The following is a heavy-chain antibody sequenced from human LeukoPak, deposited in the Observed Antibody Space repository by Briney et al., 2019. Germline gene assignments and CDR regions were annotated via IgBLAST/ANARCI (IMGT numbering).Heavy chain of an antibody. CDR1: GFTFSSYA. Sequence: PGGSLRLSCAASGFTFSSYAMSWVRQAPGKGLEWVSAISGSGGSTYYADSVKGRFTISRDNSKNTLYLQMNSLRAEDTAVYYCAKYEGATYLSQPFDPWGQGTLVSVSS. CDR3: AKYEGATYLSQPFDP. D-gene: IGHD1-26*01. CDR2: ISGSGGST. V-gene: IGHV3-23*01. J-gene: IGHJ5*02.